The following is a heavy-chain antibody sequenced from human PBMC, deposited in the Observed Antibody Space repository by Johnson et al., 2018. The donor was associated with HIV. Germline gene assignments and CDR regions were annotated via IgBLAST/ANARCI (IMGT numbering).Heavy chain of an antibody. J-gene: IGHJ3*02. CDR1: GFTFSNYD. Sequence: QVQLVESGGGLVKPGGSLRLSCAASGFTFSNYDMHWVRQAPGQGLEWVAFIRHDGSNKYYADSVQGLFTISRDNSKNTLYLQMNILRAEDTAVYYCAKDRWVGVGDAFDIWGQGTMVTVSS. CDR2: IRHDGSNK. D-gene: IGHD2-15*01. V-gene: IGHV3-30*02. CDR3: AKDRWVGVGDAFDI.